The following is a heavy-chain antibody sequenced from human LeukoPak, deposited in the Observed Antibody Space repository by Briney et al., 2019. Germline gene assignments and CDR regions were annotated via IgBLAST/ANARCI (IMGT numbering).Heavy chain of an antibody. J-gene: IGHJ5*02. CDR1: GFTFDDYV. CDR3: AKGLYSSSYSWFDP. V-gene: IGHV3-9*01. D-gene: IGHD6-6*01. Sequence: PGRSLRLFCAASGFTFDDYVMHWVRQAPGKGLEWVSGISWNSGSIGYADSVKGRFTISRDNAKNSLYLQMNSLRAEDTALYYCAKGLYSSSYSWFDPWGQGTLVTVSS. CDR2: ISWNSGSI.